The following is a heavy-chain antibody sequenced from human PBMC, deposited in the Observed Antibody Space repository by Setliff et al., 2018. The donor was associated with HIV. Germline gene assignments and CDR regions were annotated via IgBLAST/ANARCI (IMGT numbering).Heavy chain of an antibody. CDR3: ARQVGEGKWYLDS. J-gene: IGHJ4*01. CDR1: GVSVNNDDDY. D-gene: IGHD1-26*01. V-gene: IGHV4-39*01. Sequence: SETLSLTCAVSGVSVNNDDDYWGWIRQPPGKGLEWIAIIHQSGAAHKRPSLKSRVTISIDTSENLFSLKLSGVTAADTAIYYCARQVGEGKWYLDSWGHGTLVTVSS. CDR2: IHQSGAA.